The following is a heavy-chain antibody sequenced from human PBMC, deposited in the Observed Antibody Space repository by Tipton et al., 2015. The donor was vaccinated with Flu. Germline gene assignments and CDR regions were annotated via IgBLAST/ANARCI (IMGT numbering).Heavy chain of an antibody. Sequence: TLSLTCTVSGGSISSYYWSWIRQPAGKGLEWIGRIYTSGSTNYNPSLKSRVTMSVDTSKNQFSLKLSSVIAADTAVYYCARSYSSGWSRYSFYGMDVWGQGTPVPVSS. V-gene: IGHV4-4*07. CDR1: GGSISSYY. D-gene: IGHD6-13*01. J-gene: IGHJ6*02. CDR3: ARSYSSGWSRYSFYGMDV. CDR2: IYTSGST.